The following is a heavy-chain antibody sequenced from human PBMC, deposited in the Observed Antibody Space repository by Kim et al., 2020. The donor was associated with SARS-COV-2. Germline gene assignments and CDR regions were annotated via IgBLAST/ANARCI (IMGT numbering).Heavy chain of an antibody. J-gene: IGHJ5*02. Sequence: YDQKLQGRVTMTTDTSTSTAYMELRSLRSDDTAVYYCARDPGARLRLFDPWGQGTLVTVSS. D-gene: IGHD3-3*01. CDR3: ARDPGARLRLFDP. V-gene: IGHV1-18*01.